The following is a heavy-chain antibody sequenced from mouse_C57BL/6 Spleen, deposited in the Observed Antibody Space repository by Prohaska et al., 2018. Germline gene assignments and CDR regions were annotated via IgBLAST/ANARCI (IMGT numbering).Heavy chain of an antibody. CDR1: GYSITSGYY. CDR2: ISYDGSN. CDR3: ARARDHWYFDV. J-gene: IGHJ1*03. V-gene: IGHV3-6*01. Sequence: DVQLQESGPGLVKPSQSLSLTCSVTGYSITSGYYWNWIRQFPGNKLEWMCYISYDGSNNYNPSLKNRISITRDTSKNQFFLKLNSVTTEDTATYYCARARDHWYFDVWGTGTTVTVSS.